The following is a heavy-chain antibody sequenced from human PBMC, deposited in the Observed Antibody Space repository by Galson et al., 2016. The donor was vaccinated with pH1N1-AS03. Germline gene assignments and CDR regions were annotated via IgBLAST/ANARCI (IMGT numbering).Heavy chain of an antibody. CDR1: GFTFGDFE. V-gene: IGHV3-48*03. Sequence: SLRLSCAASGFTFGDFEMNWIRQAPGKGLEWVAYISSSGDTIKYGDSVKGRFTISRETVKDSLYLQMASLRVEDTAIYHCVRGEPYYYDRRKYFAFLVWGQGTTVIVSS. CDR3: VRGEPYYYDRRKYFAFLV. J-gene: IGHJ3*01. D-gene: IGHD3-3*01. CDR2: ISSSGDTI.